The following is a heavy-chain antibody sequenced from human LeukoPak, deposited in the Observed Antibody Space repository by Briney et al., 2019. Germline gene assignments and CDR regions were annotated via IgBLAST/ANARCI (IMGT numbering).Heavy chain of an antibody. J-gene: IGHJ4*02. V-gene: IGHV3-23*01. CDR3: PKPLLTPGN. CDR2: ISASGADT. Sequence: GRSLRLSCTPSGFIFAKYAIAWVRQSPGKGLEWVSTISASGADTYYADSVRGRFTISRDNSRNALYLQLSRLRVDDTAFYYCPKPLLTPGNWGPGTLVTVSS. D-gene: IGHD4-23*01. CDR1: GFIFAKYA.